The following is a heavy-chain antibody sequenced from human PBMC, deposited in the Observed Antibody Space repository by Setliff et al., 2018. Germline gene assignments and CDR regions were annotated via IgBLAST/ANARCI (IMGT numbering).Heavy chain of an antibody. J-gene: IGHJ4*02. CDR1: GYTFSSYG. CDR2: ISTYTGNT. CDR3: SRLVRYCTRTTCQRASGAEL. V-gene: IGHV1-18*01. Sequence: ASVKVSCKASGYTFSSYGIAWVRQAPGQGLEWMGWISTYTGNTNYAQKLQGRVTMTTDTSTSTAYLELRSLTSDDTAVYYCSRLVRYCTRTTCQRASGAELWGQGSLVTVSS. D-gene: IGHD2-2*01.